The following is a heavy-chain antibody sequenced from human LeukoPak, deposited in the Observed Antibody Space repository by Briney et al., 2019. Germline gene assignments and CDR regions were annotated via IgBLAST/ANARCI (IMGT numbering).Heavy chain of an antibody. CDR1: GGSLSGHY. CDR3: ARLLDNDISGDPDTFDV. CDR2: VSYTGRT. J-gene: IGHJ3*01. V-gene: IGHV4-59*11. D-gene: IGHD3-22*01. Sequence: SETLSLTCTVSGGSLSGHYWSWIRQPPGKRLEWIGYVSYTGRTKYNPSLQSRVTISIDTSKNQFSLKLTSVTSADTAVYSCARLLDNDISGDPDTFDVWGQGTTVIVSS.